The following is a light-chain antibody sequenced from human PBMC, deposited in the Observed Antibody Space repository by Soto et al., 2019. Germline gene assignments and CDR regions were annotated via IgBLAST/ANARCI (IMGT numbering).Light chain of an antibody. CDR3: QQTYTTLSIT. Sequence: DIQMTQSPSSLSGSVGDRVTITCRASESISRHLNWYQQKPGKAPKLLIYAASSLQNGVPSRFRGGGSGTDFTLTISKLQPEDFATYYCQQTYTTLSITFGQGTRLDIK. V-gene: IGKV1-39*01. CDR2: AAS. CDR1: ESISRH. J-gene: IGKJ5*01.